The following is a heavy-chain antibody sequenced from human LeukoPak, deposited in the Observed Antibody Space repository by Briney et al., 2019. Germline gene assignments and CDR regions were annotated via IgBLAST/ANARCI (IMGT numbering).Heavy chain of an antibody. D-gene: IGHD3-9*01. Sequence: ASVKVSCKVSGYTLTELSMQWVRQAPGKGLEWMGGFDPEDGETIYAQKFQGRVTMTEDTSTDTAYMELSSLRSEDTAVYYCARGSPDYDILTGYYAQFDYWGQGTLVTVSS. CDR3: ARGSPDYDILTGYYAQFDY. V-gene: IGHV1-24*01. J-gene: IGHJ4*02. CDR1: GYTLTELS. CDR2: FDPEDGET.